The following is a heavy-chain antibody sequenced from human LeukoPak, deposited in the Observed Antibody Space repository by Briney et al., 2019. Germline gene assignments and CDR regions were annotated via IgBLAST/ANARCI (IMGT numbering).Heavy chain of an antibody. CDR2: MNPNNGDS. CDR3: ARTTSFTASGYDY. V-gene: IGHV1-8*03. D-gene: IGHD6-25*01. J-gene: IGHJ4*02. Sequence: ASVKASCKASGYTFTNYHINWVRQATGQGLEWMGWMNPNNGDSGYAQKFQGRVTITRDTSISTSYMELRSLRSDGTAVYFCARTTSFTASGYDYWGQGTLVTVSS. CDR1: GYTFTNYH.